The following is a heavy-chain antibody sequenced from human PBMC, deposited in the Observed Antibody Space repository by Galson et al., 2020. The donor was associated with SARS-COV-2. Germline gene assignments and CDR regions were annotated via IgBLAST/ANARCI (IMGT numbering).Heavy chain of an antibody. V-gene: IGHV4-34*01. CDR2: INNSGSA. D-gene: IGHD3-10*01. J-gene: IGHJ6*03. Sequence: SETLSLTCAVYGGSFSGYYWTWIRQPPGKGLEWIGEINNSGSANYSPSLKSRVTISVDTSKNQFSLSLRSVTAADTALYYCARGHRGVVPSPILGLGPYYSYYYMDVWDKGTAVTVSS. CDR1: GGSFSGYY. CDR3: ARGHRGVVPSPILGLGPYYSYYYMDV.